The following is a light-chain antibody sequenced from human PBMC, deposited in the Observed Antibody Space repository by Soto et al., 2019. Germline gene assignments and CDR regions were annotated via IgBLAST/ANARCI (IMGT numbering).Light chain of an antibody. J-gene: IGLJ2*01. CDR3: SSYAGAVA. CDR1: SGDVGTYNL. Sequence: QSALTQPASVSGSPGQSITISCTETSGDVGTYNLVSWYQHHPGKAPKLMIYEGSNRPSGVSHRFSGSQSGNTASLTISGIQAEDEPDYYYSSYAGAVAFGGGTQLTVL. CDR2: EGS. V-gene: IGLV2-23*01.